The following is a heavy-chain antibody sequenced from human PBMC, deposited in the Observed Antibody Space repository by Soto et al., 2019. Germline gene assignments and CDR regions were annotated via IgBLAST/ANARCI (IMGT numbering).Heavy chain of an antibody. CDR3: AMGELSPFDI. CDR1: GHTFSNND. Sequence: QLQLVQSGTEVKTAGASVKVSCKASGHTFSNNDVNWVRHATGQGPEWMGWMSPKSGNVGYAQKFRGRVTMTRNTSTSTAYMELSSLTSEDTAVYYCAMGELSPFDIWGQGTVVTVSS. D-gene: IGHD3-16*02. J-gene: IGHJ3*02. CDR2: MSPKSGNV. V-gene: IGHV1-8*01.